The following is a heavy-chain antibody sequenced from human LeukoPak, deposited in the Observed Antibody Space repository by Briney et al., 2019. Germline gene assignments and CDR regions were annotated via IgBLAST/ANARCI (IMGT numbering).Heavy chain of an antibody. CDR3: ARLAIYSSGEDY. CDR2: IYYSGST. D-gene: IGHD6-19*01. J-gene: IGHJ4*02. Sequence: SETLSLTCTVSGASISTYYWSWIRQPPGKGLEWIGYIYYSGSTNYNPSLKSRVTISVDTSKNQFSLKLSSVTAADTAVYYCARLAIYSSGEDYWGQGTLVTVSS. CDR1: GASISTYY. V-gene: IGHV4-59*08.